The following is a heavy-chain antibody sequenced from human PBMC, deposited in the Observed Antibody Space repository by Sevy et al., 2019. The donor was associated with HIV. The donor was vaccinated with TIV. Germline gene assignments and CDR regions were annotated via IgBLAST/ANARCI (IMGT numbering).Heavy chain of an antibody. CDR3: ARGPSYYDYVWGSYRYHNWFDP. Sequence: ASVKVSCKAYGYTFTSYDINWVRQATGQGLEWMGWMNPNSGNTGYAQKFQGRVTMTRNTSISTAYMELSSLRSEDTAVYYCARGPSYYDYVWGSYRYHNWFDPWGQGTLVTVSS. V-gene: IGHV1-8*01. J-gene: IGHJ5*02. CDR1: GYTFTSYD. CDR2: MNPNSGNT. D-gene: IGHD3-16*02.